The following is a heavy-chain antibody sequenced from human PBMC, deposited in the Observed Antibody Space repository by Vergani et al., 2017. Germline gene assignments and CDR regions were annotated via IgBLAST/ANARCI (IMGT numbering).Heavy chain of an antibody. CDR1: GFTFSSYS. CDR3: ARGSGTIFGVVDYYGMDV. V-gene: IGHV3-21*01. D-gene: IGHD3-3*01. J-gene: IGHJ6*02. Sequence: EVQLVESGGGLVKPGGSLRLSCAASGFTFSSYSMNWVRQAPGKGLEWVSSISSSSSYIYYADSVKGRFTISRDNAKNSLYLQMNSLRAEDTAVYYCARGSGTIFGVVDYYGMDVWGQGTTVTVSS. CDR2: ISSSSSYI.